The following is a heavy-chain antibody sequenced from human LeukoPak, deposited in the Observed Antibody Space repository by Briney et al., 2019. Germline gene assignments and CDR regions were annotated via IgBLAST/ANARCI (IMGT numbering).Heavy chain of an antibody. D-gene: IGHD3-3*01. CDR1: GGSISSYY. Sequence: SETLSLTCTVSGGSISSYYWSWIRQPPGPGLEWIGYIYYSGSTNYNPSLKSRVTISVDTSKNQSSLTLSSVTAADTAVYYCARGRSYYDFWSGSSFDYWGQGTLVTVSS. CDR2: IYYSGST. CDR3: ARGRSYYDFWSGSSFDY. J-gene: IGHJ4*02. V-gene: IGHV4-59*01.